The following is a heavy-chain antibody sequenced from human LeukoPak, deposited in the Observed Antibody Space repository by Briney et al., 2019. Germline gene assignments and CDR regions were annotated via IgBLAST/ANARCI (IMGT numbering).Heavy chain of an antibody. J-gene: IGHJ4*02. Sequence: ASVKVSCKASGYTFTGYYIHWVRQAPGQGLEWMGWINPNSGGTNYAQKFQGRVTMTRDTSISTAYMELSRLRSDDTAVYYCARDIPEDYDSSGPLPFDFWGQGTLVTVSS. CDR1: GYTFTGYY. CDR2: INPNSGGT. V-gene: IGHV1-2*02. CDR3: ARDIPEDYDSSGPLPFDF. D-gene: IGHD3-22*01.